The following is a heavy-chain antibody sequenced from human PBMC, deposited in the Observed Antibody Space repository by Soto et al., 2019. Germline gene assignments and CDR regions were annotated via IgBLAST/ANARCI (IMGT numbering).Heavy chain of an antibody. J-gene: IGHJ6*02. CDR1: GDSIGSGGFP. CDR3: ARDSYAMSSFALDV. V-gene: IGHV4-30-2*06. CDR2: VYRTGAT. Sequence: QVQLQESGSGLVETFQTLSLTCTVSGDSIGSGGFPWTWIRQSTGKGLEWIGYVYRTGATSYNPSLEGRASISVDTSRSQFSLKLKSVTPADTAVYFCARDSYAMSSFALDVWGRGTAVTVSS. D-gene: IGHD2-2*01.